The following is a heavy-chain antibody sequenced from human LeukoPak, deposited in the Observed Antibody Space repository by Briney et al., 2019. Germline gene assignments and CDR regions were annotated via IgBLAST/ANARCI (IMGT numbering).Heavy chain of an antibody. CDR2: IHYSARI. J-gene: IGHJ5*02. CDR3: TREVRSACASFDP. V-gene: IGHV4-38-2*02. Sequence: PSETLSLTCTVSGYSISSGYYWGWIRQPPGKGLEWIGSIHYSARIYYNPSLKSRLTISPDTSKNQFSLRLTSVSAADTAVYYCTREVRSACASFDPWGQGTLVIVSS. CDR1: GYSISSGYY. D-gene: IGHD4/OR15-4a*01.